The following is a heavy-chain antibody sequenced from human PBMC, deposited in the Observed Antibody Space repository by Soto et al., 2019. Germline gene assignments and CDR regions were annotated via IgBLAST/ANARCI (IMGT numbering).Heavy chain of an antibody. J-gene: IGHJ4*02. Sequence: GGSLRLSCAASGFTFNNYAMTWVRQAPGKGLEWVSGISRSGGSTYYADSVKGRFTISRDNSKNTLYLQMNSLRVEDTAVYYCAKESIAMTVLVVTNPDYWGQGALVTVSS. CDR3: AKESIAMTVLVVTNPDY. D-gene: IGHD3-22*01. CDR2: ISRSGGST. CDR1: GFTFNNYA. V-gene: IGHV3-23*01.